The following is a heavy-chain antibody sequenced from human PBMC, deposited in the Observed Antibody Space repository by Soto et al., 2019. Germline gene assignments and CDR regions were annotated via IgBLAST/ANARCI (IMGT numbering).Heavy chain of an antibody. D-gene: IGHD3-9*01. CDR1: GFTFSSYG. CDR3: APSGGEVAGYFDWLKPGDY. V-gene: IGHV3-30*03. CDR2: ISYDGSNK. Sequence: GGSLRLCCSASGFTFSSYGVHWVRQAPGKGLEWVAVISYDGSNKYYADSVKGRFTISRDNSKNTLYLQMNSLRAEDTAVYYSAPSGGEVAGYFDWLKPGDYWGQGTLVTVSS. J-gene: IGHJ4*02.